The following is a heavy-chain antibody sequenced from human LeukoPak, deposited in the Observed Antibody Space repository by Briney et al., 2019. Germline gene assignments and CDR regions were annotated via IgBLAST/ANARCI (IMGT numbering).Heavy chain of an antibody. CDR1: GFTFSSYS. V-gene: IGHV3-21*01. CDR3: AREIHVGATPYYYYYMDV. Sequence: PGGSLRLSCAASGFTFSSYSMNWVRQAPGKGLEWVSSISSSSSYIYYADSVKGRFTISRDNAKNSLYLQMNSLRAEDTAVYYCAREIHVGATPYYYYYMDVWGKGTTVTISS. J-gene: IGHJ6*03. CDR2: ISSSSSYI. D-gene: IGHD1-26*01.